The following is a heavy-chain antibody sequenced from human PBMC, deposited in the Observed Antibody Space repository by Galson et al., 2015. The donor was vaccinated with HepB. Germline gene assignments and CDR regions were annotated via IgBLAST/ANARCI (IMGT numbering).Heavy chain of an antibody. CDR1: GYTFTSYY. Sequence: SVKVSCKASGYTFTSYYMHWVRQAPGQGLEWMGIINPSGGSTSYAQKFQGRVTMTRDTSTSTVYMELSSLRSEDTAVYYCARGAVPDTARNNFDYWGQGTLVTVSS. D-gene: IGHD5-18*01. J-gene: IGHJ4*02. V-gene: IGHV1-46*01. CDR3: ARGAVPDTARNNFDY. CDR2: INPSGGST.